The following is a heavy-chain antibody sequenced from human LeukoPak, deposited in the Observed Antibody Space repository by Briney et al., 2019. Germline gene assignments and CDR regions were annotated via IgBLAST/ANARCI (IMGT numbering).Heavy chain of an antibody. CDR2: ISNGGDHK. V-gene: IGHV3-23*01. Sequence: GGSLRLSCAASGITFNNFGMRWVRQAPGKGLEWVSSISNGGDHKFYADSVRGRFTISRDNSKNTLYLQMDSLRAEDTAVYYCAKVISSYSSFDSYCGQGTLVTVSS. J-gene: IGHJ4*02. CDR3: AKVISSYSSFDSY. D-gene: IGHD5-12*01. CDR1: GITFNNFG.